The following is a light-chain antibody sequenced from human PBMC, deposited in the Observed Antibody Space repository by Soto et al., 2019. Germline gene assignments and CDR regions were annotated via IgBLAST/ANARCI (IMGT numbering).Light chain of an antibody. Sequence: DIQMTQSPSSLSASVGDRVTITSQASQHISNYLNWYQQKPGKAPKLLIFAASSLQSGVPSRFSGSRSGPDFTLTISSLQPEDFATYYCQQSYSSPPTFGQGTKVDI. CDR3: QQSYSSPPT. CDR1: QHISNY. V-gene: IGKV1-39*01. J-gene: IGKJ1*01. CDR2: AAS.